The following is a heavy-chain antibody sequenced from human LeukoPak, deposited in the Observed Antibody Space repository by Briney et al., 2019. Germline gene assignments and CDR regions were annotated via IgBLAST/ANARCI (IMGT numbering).Heavy chain of an antibody. CDR2: INAGNGNT. CDR1: GYTFTSYA. J-gene: IGHJ4*02. D-gene: IGHD3-22*01. CDR3: ARSTTYYYDSSGDY. Sequence: ASVKVSCKASGYTFTSYAMHWVRQAPGQRLEWMGWINAGNGNTKYSQKFQGRVTITRDTSAGTAYMELSSLRSEDTAVYYCARSTTYYYDSSGDYWGQGTLVTVSS. V-gene: IGHV1-3*01.